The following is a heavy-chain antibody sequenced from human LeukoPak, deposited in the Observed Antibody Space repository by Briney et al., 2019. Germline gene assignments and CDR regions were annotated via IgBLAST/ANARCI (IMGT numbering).Heavy chain of an antibody. CDR1: GFTFSSYG. V-gene: IGHV3-30*18. D-gene: IGHD3-10*01. CDR3: AKDFWGSGSYSDY. J-gene: IGHJ4*02. Sequence: GGSLRLSCAASGFTFSSYGMHWVRPAPRKGLEWVALISFDGRNKYYADSVKGRFTISRDNSKNTLYLQMNSLRAEDTAVYYCAKDFWGSGSYSDYWGQGTLVTVSS. CDR2: ISFDGRNK.